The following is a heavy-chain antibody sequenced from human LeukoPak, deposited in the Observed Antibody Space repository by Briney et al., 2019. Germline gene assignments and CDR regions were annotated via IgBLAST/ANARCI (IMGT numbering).Heavy chain of an antibody. Sequence: GGSLRLSCEASGFTFNNYGMSWVRQAPGKGLEWVSTISGSGGSTNYADSVKGRFIISRDNSKNTLYLQMNSLRAEDTAVYYCTKGNGYSYGYASDYWGQGSLVTVSS. CDR3: TKGNGYSYGYASDY. CDR1: GFTFNNYG. J-gene: IGHJ4*02. V-gene: IGHV3-23*01. D-gene: IGHD5-18*01. CDR2: ISGSGGST.